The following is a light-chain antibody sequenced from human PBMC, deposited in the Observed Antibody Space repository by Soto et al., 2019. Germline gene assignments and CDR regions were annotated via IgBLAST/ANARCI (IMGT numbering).Light chain of an antibody. CDR2: AAS. Sequence: DIQMTHSPSSLSASVGDGVTITCXASQNIIRHLNWYQHKPGRAPRLLIYAASTLQTGVPSRFTGSGSGTDFTLTISSLQPEDIATYFCQQYDDLPITFGQGTRLEIK. J-gene: IGKJ5*01. CDR3: QQYDDLPIT. V-gene: IGKV1-33*01. CDR1: QNIIRH.